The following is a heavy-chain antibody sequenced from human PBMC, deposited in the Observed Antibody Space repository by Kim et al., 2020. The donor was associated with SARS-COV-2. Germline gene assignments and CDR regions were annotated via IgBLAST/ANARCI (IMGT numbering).Heavy chain of an antibody. CDR3: ARDYGTTYGDYVPTPQYYFDY. Sequence: ASVKVSCKASGYTFTSYYMHWVRQAPGQGLEWMGIINPSGGSTSYAQKFQGRVTMTRDTSTSTVYMELSSLRSEDTAVYYCARDYGTTYGDYVPTPQYYFDYWGQGTLVTVSS. D-gene: IGHD4-17*01. CDR2: INPSGGST. J-gene: IGHJ4*02. CDR1: GYTFTSYY. V-gene: IGHV1-46*01.